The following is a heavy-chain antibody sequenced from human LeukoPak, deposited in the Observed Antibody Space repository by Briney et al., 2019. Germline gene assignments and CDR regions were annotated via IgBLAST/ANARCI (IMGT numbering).Heavy chain of an antibody. J-gene: IGHJ5*02. CDR2: IYHSGST. D-gene: IGHD3-9*01. Sequence: SETLSPTCAVSGGSISSSNWWSWVRQPPGKGLEWIGEIYHSGSTNYNPSLKSRVTISVDKSKNQFSLKLSSVTAADTAVYYCARDLFSATYDILTGDAWFDPWGQGTLVTVSS. CDR1: GGSISSSNW. CDR3: ARDLFSATYDILTGDAWFDP. V-gene: IGHV4-4*02.